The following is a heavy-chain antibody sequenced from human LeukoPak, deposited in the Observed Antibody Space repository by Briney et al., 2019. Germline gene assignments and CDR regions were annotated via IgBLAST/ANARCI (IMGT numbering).Heavy chain of an antibody. V-gene: IGHV3-23*01. D-gene: IGHD5-24*01. Sequence: GGSLRLSCAASGFIFRNYAMSWLRQAPGRGLEWVSTVHDRNYYADSVKGRFTISRDDSRSTLYLQMDTLRAEDTAVYYCAKDQTGDGYNSIWGQGTLVTVSS. CDR1: GFIFRNYA. J-gene: IGHJ4*02. CDR3: AKDQTGDGYNSI. CDR2: VHDRN.